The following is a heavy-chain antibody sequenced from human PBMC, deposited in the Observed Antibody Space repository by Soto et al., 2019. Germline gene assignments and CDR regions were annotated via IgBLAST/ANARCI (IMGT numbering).Heavy chain of an antibody. V-gene: IGHV1-8*01. CDR3: ARGRDYAFWSGLNWFDP. CDR2: MNPNSGET. CDR1: GYTFTTYD. D-gene: IGHD3-3*01. Sequence: QVQLVQSGAEVQKPGASVKVSCQASGYTFTTYDINWVRQATGQGIEWMGWMNPNSGETGYAEKFQGRVTMTRNTAINTAYMELSSLTSEDTAVYYCARGRDYAFWSGLNWFDPWGQGTLVTVSS. J-gene: IGHJ5*02.